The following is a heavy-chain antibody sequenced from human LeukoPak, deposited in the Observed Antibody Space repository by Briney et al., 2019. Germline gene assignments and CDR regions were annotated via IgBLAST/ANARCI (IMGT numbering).Heavy chain of an antibody. V-gene: IGHV3-15*01. J-gene: IGHJ4*02. CDR2: IKSKTDGGTT. Sequence: GGALRLSCAASGFTFSNSWMSWVRQAAGKGLEWVGRIKSKTDGGTTDYAAPVKGRFTISRDDSKNTLYLQMNSLKTEDTAVYYCTTVGDSGSYYYWGQGTLVTVSS. CDR1: GFTFSNSW. D-gene: IGHD1-26*01. CDR3: TTVGDSGSYYY.